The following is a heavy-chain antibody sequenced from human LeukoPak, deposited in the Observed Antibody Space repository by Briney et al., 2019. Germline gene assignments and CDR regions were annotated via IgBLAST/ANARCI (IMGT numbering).Heavy chain of an antibody. CDR2: ISYDGSNK. CDR1: GFTFSSYA. J-gene: IGHJ4*02. CDR3: ARTGIGSSWLYDY. D-gene: IGHD6-13*01. Sequence: GGSLRLSCAASGFTFSSYAMHWVRQAPGKGLEWVAVISYDGSNKYYADSVKGRFTISRDNSKNTLYLQMNSLRAEDTAVYYCARTGIGSSWLYDYWGQGTLVTVSS. V-gene: IGHV3-30*04.